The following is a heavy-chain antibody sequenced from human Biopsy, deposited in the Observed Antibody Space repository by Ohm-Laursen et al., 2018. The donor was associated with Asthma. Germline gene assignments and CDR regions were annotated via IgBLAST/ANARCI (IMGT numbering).Heavy chain of an antibody. J-gene: IGHJ4*02. CDR3: ARLWEEVDC. CDR2: IYYSGNT. Sequence: SDTLSLTCTVSGGSIGTSTYYWGWIRQPPGKGLEWIACIYYSGNTYYNPSLKSRVTISLDTSNNQFSLRLSSVTAADTAVYYCARLWEEVDCWGQGALVTVSS. CDR1: GGSIGTSTYY. V-gene: IGHV4-39*01. D-gene: IGHD1-26*01.